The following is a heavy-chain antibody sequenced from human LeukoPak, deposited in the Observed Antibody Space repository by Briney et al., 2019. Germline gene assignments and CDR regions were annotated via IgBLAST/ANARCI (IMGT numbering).Heavy chain of an antibody. J-gene: IGHJ5*02. CDR2: LSDTGTT. Sequence: SETLSLTCTVSGGSVSTISHFWDWVRQPPGKGLEWIVSLSDTGTTYYNPSLESRVTMSVNTSKNQFSLKLSSATAADTAVYYCARRDHTGRSHAWFDPWGQEPWSPSPQ. CDR1: GGSVSTISHF. CDR3: ARRDHTGRSHAWFDP. D-gene: IGHD1-14*01. V-gene: IGHV4-39*01.